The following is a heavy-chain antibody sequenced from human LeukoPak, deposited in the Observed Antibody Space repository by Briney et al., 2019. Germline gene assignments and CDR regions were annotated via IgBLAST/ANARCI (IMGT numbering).Heavy chain of an antibody. Sequence: SETLSLTCAVYGEPFNGYYWNWIRQSPGKGLEWIGEINHSGSTNYNPSLKSRVTISVDTSKNQFSLKLNSVTAADTAVYYCARESPLVGDLDYWGQGTLVTVSS. D-gene: IGHD3-10*01. CDR2: INHSGST. J-gene: IGHJ4*02. CDR1: GEPFNGYY. CDR3: ARESPLVGDLDY. V-gene: IGHV4-34*01.